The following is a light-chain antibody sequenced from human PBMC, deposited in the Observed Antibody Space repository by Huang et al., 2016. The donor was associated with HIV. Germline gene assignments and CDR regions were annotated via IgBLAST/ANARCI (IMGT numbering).Light chain of an antibody. J-gene: IGKJ1*01. CDR1: QDINNY. V-gene: IGKV1-27*01. CDR2: AAS. CDR3: QKYDSVPRT. Sequence: DIQMTQYPSSLSASVGDRVTITCRASQDINNYLAWYQQKAGQVPNRLIYAASSLQSGVPSRFSGSGSGTDFTLSITSLQPEDVAIYYCQKYDSVPRTFGQGTKVDIK.